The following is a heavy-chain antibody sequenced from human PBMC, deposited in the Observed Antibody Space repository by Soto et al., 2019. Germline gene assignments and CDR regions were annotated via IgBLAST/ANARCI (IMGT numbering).Heavy chain of an antibody. V-gene: IGHV3-30-3*01. CDR2: ISYDGSNK. CDR3: ARRIAAAAPYYYYGMDV. Sequence: GGSLRISCAASGFTFSSYAMHWVRQAPGKGLEWVAVISYDGSNKYYADSVKGRFTISRDNSKNTLYLQMNSLRAEDTAVYYCARRIAAAAPYYYYGMDVWGQGTTVTVSS. J-gene: IGHJ6*02. CDR1: GFTFSSYA. D-gene: IGHD6-13*01.